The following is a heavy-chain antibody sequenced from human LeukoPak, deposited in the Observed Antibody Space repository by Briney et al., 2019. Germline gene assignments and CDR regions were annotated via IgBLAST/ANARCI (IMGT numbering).Heavy chain of an antibody. D-gene: IGHD5-18*01. J-gene: IGHJ6*02. V-gene: IGHV4-34*01. Sequence: SETLSLTCAVYGGSFSGYYWSWIRQPPGKGLEWIGEINHSGSTNYNPSLKSRVTISVDTSKNQFSLKLSSVTAADTAVHYCARAVQLWFYGMDVWGQGTTVTVSS. CDR2: INHSGST. CDR3: ARAVQLWFYGMDV. CDR1: GGSFSGYY.